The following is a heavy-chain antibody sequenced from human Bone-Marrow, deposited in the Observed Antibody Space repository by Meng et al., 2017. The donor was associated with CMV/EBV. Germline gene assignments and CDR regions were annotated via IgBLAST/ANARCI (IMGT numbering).Heavy chain of an antibody. CDR2: ISWNSGSI. CDR3: ARSMYYYDSSGPYDY. V-gene: IGHV3-9*01. Sequence: GGSLRLSCAASGFTFDDYAMHWVRQPPGKGLEWVSGISWNSGSIGYADSVKGRFTISRDNSKNTLYLQMNSLRAEDTAVYYCARSMYYYDSSGPYDYWGQGTLVTVSS. D-gene: IGHD3-22*01. J-gene: IGHJ4*02. CDR1: GFTFDDYA.